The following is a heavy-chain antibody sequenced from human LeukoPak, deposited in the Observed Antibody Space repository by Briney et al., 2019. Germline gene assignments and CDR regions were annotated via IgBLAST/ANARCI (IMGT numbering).Heavy chain of an antibody. V-gene: IGHV4-31*03. CDR3: ARSLSEGYYYGSGSSDYFDY. D-gene: IGHD3-10*01. J-gene: IGHJ4*02. Sequence: PSETLSLTCTVSGGSISSGSYYWSWIRQHPGKGLEWIGYIYYSGSTYYNPSLKSRVTISVDTSKNQSSLKLSSVTAADTAVYYCARSLSEGYYYGSGSSDYFDYWGQGTLVTVSS. CDR2: IYYSGST. CDR1: GGSISSGSYY.